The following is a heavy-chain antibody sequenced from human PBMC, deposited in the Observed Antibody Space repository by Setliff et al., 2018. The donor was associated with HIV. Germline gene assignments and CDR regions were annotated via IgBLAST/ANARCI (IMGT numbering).Heavy chain of an antibody. CDR3: ARVSITYWYSIPTFYYYYMDV. CDR1: GGTFSGHY. J-gene: IGHJ6*03. Sequence: PSETLSLTCAVYGGTFSGHYWSWIRQPPGQGLDWIGEIHPSGNTYYNPSLKSRVTISVDTSKNQFSLKLRSVTAADTAMYYCARVSITYWYSIPTFYYYYMDVWGKGTKVTVSS. CDR2: IHPSGNT. V-gene: IGHV4-34*01. D-gene: IGHD2-15*01.